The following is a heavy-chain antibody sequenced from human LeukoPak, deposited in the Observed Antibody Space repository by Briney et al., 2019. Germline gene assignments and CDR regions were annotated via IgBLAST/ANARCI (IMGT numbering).Heavy chain of an antibody. D-gene: IGHD6-13*01. V-gene: IGHV3-15*01. CDR3: TTDPPIIPRIAAAGTGGY. CDR1: GFTFSNAW. Sequence: GGSLRLSCAASGFTFSNAWMSWVRRAPGKGLEWVGRIKSKTDGGTTDYAAPVKGRLTISRDDSKNTLYLQMNSLKTEDTAVYYCTTDPPIIPRIAAAGTGGYWGQGTLVTVSS. J-gene: IGHJ4*02. CDR2: IKSKTDGGTT.